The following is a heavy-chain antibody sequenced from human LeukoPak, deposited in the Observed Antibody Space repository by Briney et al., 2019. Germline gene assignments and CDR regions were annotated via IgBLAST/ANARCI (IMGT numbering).Heavy chain of an antibody. V-gene: IGHV4-59*08. Sequence: SDTLSLTCTVSGGSISSYYWSWIRQPPGKGLEWIGYIYYSGSTNYNPSLKSRVTISVDTSKNQFSLKLSSVTAADTAVYYCARWSSRSSGWPYYYYGMDVWGQGTTVTVSS. CDR2: IYYSGST. CDR1: GGSISSYY. J-gene: IGHJ6*02. CDR3: ARWSSRSSGWPYYYYGMDV. D-gene: IGHD6-19*01.